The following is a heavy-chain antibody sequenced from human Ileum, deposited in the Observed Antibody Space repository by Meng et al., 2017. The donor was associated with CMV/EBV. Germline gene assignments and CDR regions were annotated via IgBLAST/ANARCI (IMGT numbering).Heavy chain of an antibody. V-gene: IGHV4-4*07. Sequence: PLQESVPGLMKTSATLSPTCFVSGGAISNYYWSWIRQPAGKGLEWIAHIYTSGTTNYNPSLKSRVTMSVDTSRNQFSLKLTSVTAADTAVYYCARNYGSGNWNFFHYWGQGTLVTVSS. D-gene: IGHD3-10*01. CDR2: IYTSGTT. CDR1: GGAISNYY. J-gene: IGHJ4*02. CDR3: ARNYGSGNWNFFHY.